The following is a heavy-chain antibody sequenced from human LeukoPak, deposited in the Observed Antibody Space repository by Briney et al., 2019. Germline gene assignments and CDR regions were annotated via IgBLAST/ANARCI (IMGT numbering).Heavy chain of an antibody. CDR2: ISYDGSSK. D-gene: IGHD5-18*01. Sequence: GGSLRLSCAASGFTFSSYAMHWVRKAPGKGLEWVAVISYDGSSKYYADSVKGRFTISRDNSKNTLYLQMNSLRDEDTAVYYCADLGYSYGYEDYWGQGTLVTVSS. CDR3: ADLGYSYGYEDY. V-gene: IGHV3-30-3*01. J-gene: IGHJ4*02. CDR1: GFTFSSYA.